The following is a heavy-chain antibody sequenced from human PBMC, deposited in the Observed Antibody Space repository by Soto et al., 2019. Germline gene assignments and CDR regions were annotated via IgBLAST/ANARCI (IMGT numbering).Heavy chain of an antibody. CDR3: AKYRRTDAEGYRLDF. V-gene: IGHV4-59*01. D-gene: IGHD5-12*01. CDR1: GGSISGYY. J-gene: IGHJ4*02. Sequence: SETLSLTCTLSGGSISGYYWSWIRQPPGKGLEWIGYVYYSGSTKYNPSLESRVTISVDMSNNQFSLMLTSVTAADAAVYYCAKYRRTDAEGYRLDFWGQGTLVTVSS. CDR2: VYYSGST.